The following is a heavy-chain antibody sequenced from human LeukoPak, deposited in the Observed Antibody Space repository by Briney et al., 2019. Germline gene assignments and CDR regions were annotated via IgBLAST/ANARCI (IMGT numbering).Heavy chain of an antibody. CDR1: GFTFSSYA. CDR3: ARQHCSGGDCYFFD. CDR2: ICSTSRCI. J-gene: IGHJ4*02. V-gene: IGHV3-21*01. D-gene: IGHD2-15*01. Sequence: GSLRLSCAASGFTFSSYAMSWVRQAPGKGLEWVSSICSTSRCIFYADSVKGRFTISRDNAKSSLYLQMNDLRAEDTAVYYCARQHCSGGDCYFFDWGQGTLVTVSS.